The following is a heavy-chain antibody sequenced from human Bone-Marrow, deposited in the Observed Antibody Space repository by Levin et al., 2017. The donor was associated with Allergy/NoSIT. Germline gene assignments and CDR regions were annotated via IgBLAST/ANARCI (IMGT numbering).Heavy chain of an antibody. V-gene: IGHV3-21*01. CDR2: ISSSSSYI. CDR1: GFTFSSYS. J-gene: IGHJ4*02. CDR3: ARDGPDIVVVPAAI. Sequence: PGESLKISCAASGFTFSSYSMNWVRQAPGKGLEWVSSISSSSSYIYYADSVKGRFTISRDNAKNSLYLQMNSLRAEDTAVYYCARDGPDIVVVPAAIWGQGTLVTVSS. D-gene: IGHD2-2*01.